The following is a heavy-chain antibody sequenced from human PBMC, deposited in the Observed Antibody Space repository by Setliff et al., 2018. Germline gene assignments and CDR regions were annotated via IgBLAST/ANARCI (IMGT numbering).Heavy chain of an antibody. CDR2: IYSSGST. V-gene: IGHV4-61*02. J-gene: IGHJ4*02. CDR3: ARDLRYCSGGTCYSALDF. CDR1: GGSITSGSYY. Sequence: PSQTLSLTCAVSGGSITSGSYYWSWIRQPAGEGLEWIGRIYSSGSTDYNRSLKSRLTISVDTSKNQFSLRLSSVTAADTAVYYCARDLRYCSGGTCYSALDFWGQGTLVTVSS. D-gene: IGHD2-15*01.